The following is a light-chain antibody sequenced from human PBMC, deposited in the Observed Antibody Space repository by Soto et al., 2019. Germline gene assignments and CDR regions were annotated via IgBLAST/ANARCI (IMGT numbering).Light chain of an antibody. CDR1: QSISSW. J-gene: IGKJ4*01. V-gene: IGKV1-5*01. CDR3: QQYNRYPLT. Sequence: DIQMTQSPSTLSASVGARVTITCRASQSISSWLAWYQQKPGKAPKLLIYYASSLESGVPSRFSGSGSGTEFTLAISSLQPDDFATYYCQQYNRYPLTFGGGTKVEIK. CDR2: YAS.